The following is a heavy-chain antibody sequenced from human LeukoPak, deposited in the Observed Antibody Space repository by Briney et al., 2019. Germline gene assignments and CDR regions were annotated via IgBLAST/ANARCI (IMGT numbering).Heavy chain of an antibody. CDR3: AKELYSGSYYYYYYGMDV. J-gene: IGHJ6*02. Sequence: GGSLRLSCAASGFTFSSYGMHWVRQAPGKGLEWVAVISYDGSNKYYADSVKGRFTISRDNSKNTLYLQMNSLRAEDTAVYYCAKELYSGSYYYYYYGMDVWGQGTTVTVSS. D-gene: IGHD1-26*01. V-gene: IGHV3-30*18. CDR1: GFTFSSYG. CDR2: ISYDGSNK.